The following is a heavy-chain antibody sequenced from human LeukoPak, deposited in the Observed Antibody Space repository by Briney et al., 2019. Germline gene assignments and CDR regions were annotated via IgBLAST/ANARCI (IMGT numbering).Heavy chain of an antibody. J-gene: IGHJ4*02. CDR2: MNPNSGNT. CDR1: GYTFTSYD. Sequence: ASVKVSCKASGYTFTSYDISWVRRATGQGLEWMGWMNPNSGNTGYAQKFQGRVTITRNTSISTAYMELSSLRSEDTAVYYCARGRNIVVVPAAIELDYWGQGTLVTVSS. D-gene: IGHD2-2*01. CDR3: ARGRNIVVVPAAIELDY. V-gene: IGHV1-8*03.